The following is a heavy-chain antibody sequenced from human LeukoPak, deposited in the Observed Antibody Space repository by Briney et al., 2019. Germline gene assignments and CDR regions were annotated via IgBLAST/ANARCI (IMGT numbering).Heavy chain of an antibody. CDR2: ISHDGVNN. D-gene: IGHD4-11*01. CDR1: GFTFRSHI. CDR3: ARVAATKFYHPNYMEV. V-gene: IGHV3-30*01. J-gene: IGHJ6*04. Sequence: GGSLRLAWAASGFTFRSHIMVWVRQAPGEGLEWVALISHDGVNNYYVDSVKGRFTVSRDTSNNTLYLKMNSLRAQDTAVYFCARVAATKFYHPNYMEVWGKGTTVPVSS.